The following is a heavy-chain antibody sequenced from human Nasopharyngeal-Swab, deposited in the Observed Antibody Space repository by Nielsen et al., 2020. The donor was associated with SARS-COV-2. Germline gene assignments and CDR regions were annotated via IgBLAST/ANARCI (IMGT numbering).Heavy chain of an antibody. CDR2: ISYDGSNK. V-gene: IGHV3-30*18. Sequence: GESLKISCAASGFTFSSYAMSWVRQAPGKGLEWVAVISYDGSNKYYADSVKGRFTISRDNSKNTLYLQMNSLRAEDTAVYYCAKDYYDSSGYYPTDYWGQGTLVTVSS. J-gene: IGHJ4*02. D-gene: IGHD3-22*01. CDR3: AKDYYDSSGYYPTDY. CDR1: GFTFSSYA.